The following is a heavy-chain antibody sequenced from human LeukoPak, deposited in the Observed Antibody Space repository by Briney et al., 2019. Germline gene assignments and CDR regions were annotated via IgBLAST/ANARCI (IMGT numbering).Heavy chain of an antibody. V-gene: IGHV4-59*01. CDR2: INYSGST. J-gene: IGHJ4*02. CDR3: ARVEVTSSWYSIDY. CDR1: GGSISSYY. D-gene: IGHD6-13*01. Sequence: SETLSLTCTVSGGSISSYYWSWIRQPPGKGLEWIGYINYSGSTNYNPSLKSRVIISVDTSKNQFSLKLTSVTAADTAVYYCARVEVTSSWYSIDYWGQGILVTVSS.